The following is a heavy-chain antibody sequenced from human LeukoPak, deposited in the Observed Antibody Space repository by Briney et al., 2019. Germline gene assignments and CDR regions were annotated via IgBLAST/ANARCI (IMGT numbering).Heavy chain of an antibody. D-gene: IGHD3-16*01. V-gene: IGHV4-38-2*02. CDR2: IYHSGST. CDR3: ARLLSY. Sequence: PSETLSLTCTVSGYSISSGYYWGWIRQPPGKGLEWIGSIYHSGSTNYNPSLKSRVTISVDTSKNQFSLKLSSVTAADTAVYYCARLLSYWGQGTLVTVSS. CDR1: GYSISSGYY. J-gene: IGHJ4*02.